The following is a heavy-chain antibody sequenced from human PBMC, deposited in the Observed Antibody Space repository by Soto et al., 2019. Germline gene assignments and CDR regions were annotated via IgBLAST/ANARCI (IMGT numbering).Heavy chain of an antibody. Sequence: LRLSCEASGFPFSSHTMNWVRQARGKGLDWVATISGSGGSKFYADSVKGRFSISRDNSKNTVYLQMNSLRADDTATYFCTKDQERGSYVGGIDSWGQGTLVTVSS. V-gene: IGHV3-23*01. CDR2: ISGSGGSK. CDR1: GFPFSSHT. D-gene: IGHD1-26*01. J-gene: IGHJ4*02. CDR3: TKDQERGSYVGGIDS.